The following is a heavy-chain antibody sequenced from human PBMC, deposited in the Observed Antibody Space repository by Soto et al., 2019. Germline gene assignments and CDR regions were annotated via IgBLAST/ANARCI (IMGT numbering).Heavy chain of an antibody. J-gene: IGHJ4*02. CDR3: VKAQGGLPRLISDY. V-gene: IGHV3-7*01. CDR1: TFIFSTYW. D-gene: IGHD1-26*01. CDR2: IKRDGSET. Sequence: GGSLRLSCAAPTFIFSTYWMTWVRQAPGKGLEWVANIKRDGSETHYADSVKGRFTISRDNAKNSLYLQMNSLRVEDTAVYYCVKAQGGLPRLISDYWGQGTLVTVSS.